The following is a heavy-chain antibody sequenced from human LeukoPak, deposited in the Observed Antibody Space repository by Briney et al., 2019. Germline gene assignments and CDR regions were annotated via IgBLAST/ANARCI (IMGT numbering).Heavy chain of an antibody. CDR2: ISGSGGST. D-gene: IGHD3-9*01. CDR3: AKTRGVGYDILTDDGMDV. J-gene: IGHJ6*02. CDR1: GFTFSSYA. Sequence: QTGGSLRLSCAASGFTFSSYAMSWVRQAPGKGLEWVSAISGSGGSTYYTDSVKGRFTISRDNSKNTLYLQMNSLRAEDTAVYYCAKTRGVGYDILTDDGMDVWGQGTTVTVSS. V-gene: IGHV3-23*01.